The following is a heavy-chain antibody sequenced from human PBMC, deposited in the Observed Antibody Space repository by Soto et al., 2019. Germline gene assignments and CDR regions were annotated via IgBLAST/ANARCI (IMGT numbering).Heavy chain of an antibody. CDR3: VKGSGSYG. CDR1: GFTFSSYG. CDR2: VPYDGGNK. Sequence: LRLSCAASGFTFSSYGMHWVRQAPGKGLEWVAVVPYDGGNKYYADSVKGRFTISRDNSKNTLYLQMSSLRAEDTAVYYCVKGSGSYGWGQGTLVTVSA. V-gene: IGHV3-30*18. J-gene: IGHJ4*02. D-gene: IGHD1-26*01.